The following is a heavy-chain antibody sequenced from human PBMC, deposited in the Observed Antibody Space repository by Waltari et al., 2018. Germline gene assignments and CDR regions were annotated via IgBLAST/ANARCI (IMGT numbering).Heavy chain of an antibody. CDR3: ARGEVVVVPAAKGMGYYGMDV. CDR1: GGTFSSYA. D-gene: IGHD2-2*01. V-gene: IGHV1-69*05. Sequence: QVQLVQSGAEVKKPGSSVKVSCKASGGTFSSYAISWVRQAPGQGLEWMGGIIPIFGTANYAQKFQGRVTITTDESTSTAYMELSSLRSEDTAVYYCARGEVVVVPAAKGMGYYGMDVWGQGTTVTVSS. J-gene: IGHJ6*02. CDR2: IIPIFGTA.